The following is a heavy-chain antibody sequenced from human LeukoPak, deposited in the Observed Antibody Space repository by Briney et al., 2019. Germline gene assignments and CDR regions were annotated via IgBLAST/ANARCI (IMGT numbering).Heavy chain of an antibody. J-gene: IGHJ3*02. D-gene: IGHD6-6*01. Sequence: PSETLSLTCAVDGESLSGYYWNWIRQSPEKGLEWIGEINHSGSTNYEPSLKSRVTISVDTSKNQVSLKLSSVTAADTAVYYCAREFSSPSYAFDIWGQGTMVTVSS. CDR3: AREFSSPSYAFDI. CDR2: INHSGST. V-gene: IGHV4-34*01. CDR1: GESLSGYY.